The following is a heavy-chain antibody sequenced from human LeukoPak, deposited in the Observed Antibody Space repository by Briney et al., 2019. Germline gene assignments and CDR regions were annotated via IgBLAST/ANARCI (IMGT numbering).Heavy chain of an antibody. V-gene: IGHV3-74*01. Sequence: GSLRLXXXASGXTFSSYWMHWVRQAPGKGLVWVSRINSDGNGTSYADSVKGRFTISRDNAKNTLYLQMNSLRAEDTAVYYCAESSGYYSSFDYWGQGTLVTVSS. D-gene: IGHD3-22*01. CDR2: INSDGNGT. CDR1: GXTFSSYW. CDR3: AESSGYYSSFDY. J-gene: IGHJ4*02.